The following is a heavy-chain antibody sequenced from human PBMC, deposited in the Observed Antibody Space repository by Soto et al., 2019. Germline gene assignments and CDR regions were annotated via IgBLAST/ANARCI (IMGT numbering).Heavy chain of an antibody. Sequence: QVQLVQSGAEVKKPGASVKVSCKASGYTFTSYGISWVRQAPGQGLEWMGWISAYNGNTNYAQKLQGRVTMTTDTPTSTASMERRRLRSDDTAVYYCGGTVWGSYRSGVGIDYWGQGTLVTVSS. D-gene: IGHD3-16*02. CDR3: GGTVWGSYRSGVGIDY. CDR2: ISAYNGNT. CDR1: GYTFTSYG. V-gene: IGHV1-18*01. J-gene: IGHJ4*02.